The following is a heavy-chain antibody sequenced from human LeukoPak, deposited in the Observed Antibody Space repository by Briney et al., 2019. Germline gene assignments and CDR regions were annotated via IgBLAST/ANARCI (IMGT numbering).Heavy chain of an antibody. CDR1: GDSVSSNSAA. D-gene: IGHD6-19*01. J-gene: IGHJ4*02. CDR3: ARASVPYSSGWYILDY. V-gene: IGHV6-1*01. Sequence: SQILSLTCAISGDSVSSNSAAWNWIRQSPSRGLEWLGRTYYRSKWYNDYAVSVKSRITINPDTSKNQFSLQLNSVTPEDTAVYYCARASVPYSSGWYILDYWGQGTLVTVSS. CDR2: TYYRSKWYN.